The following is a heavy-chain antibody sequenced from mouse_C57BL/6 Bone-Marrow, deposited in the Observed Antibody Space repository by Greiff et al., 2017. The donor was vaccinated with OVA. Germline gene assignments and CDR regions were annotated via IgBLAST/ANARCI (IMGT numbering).Heavy chain of an antibody. CDR2: IDPENGDT. D-gene: IGHD4-1*01. Sequence: EVKLQESGAELVRPGASVKLSCTASGFNIKDDYMHWVKQRPEQGLEWIGWIDPENGDTEYASQFQGKATITADTSSNPAYLQLSSLTSEDTAVYYCTTENWDDYWGQGTTLTVSS. CDR1: GFNIKDDY. V-gene: IGHV14-4*01. J-gene: IGHJ2*01. CDR3: TTENWDDY.